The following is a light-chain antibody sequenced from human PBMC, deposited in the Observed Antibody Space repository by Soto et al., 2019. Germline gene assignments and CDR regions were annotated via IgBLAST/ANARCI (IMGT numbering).Light chain of an antibody. CDR2: GAS. Sequence: EIVMTQSPATLSVSPGERATVSCRASQSVSSNLAWYQQKPGQAPRLLIYGASTRATGIPARFSGSGSGTEFTLTIGSLQSEDFAVYYCQHYNNWPRTFGQRNKREIK. CDR3: QHYNNWPRT. V-gene: IGKV3-15*01. CDR1: QSVSSN. J-gene: IGKJ2*01.